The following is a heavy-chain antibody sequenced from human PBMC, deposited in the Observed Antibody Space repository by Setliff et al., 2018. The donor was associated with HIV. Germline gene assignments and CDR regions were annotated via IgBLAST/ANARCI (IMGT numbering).Heavy chain of an antibody. CDR3: ARGLQYYDSGSYSEDY. V-gene: IGHV4-34*01. CDR1: GGSFSGYY. Sequence: KPSETLSLTCALYGGSFSGYYWSWIRQPPGKGLEWIGEINHSGSGNYNPSLTSRVTISLDTSKNQFSLKLSSVTAADTDVYYCARGLQYYDSGSYSEDYWGQGTLVTVSS. D-gene: IGHD3-10*01. CDR2: INHSGSG. J-gene: IGHJ4*02.